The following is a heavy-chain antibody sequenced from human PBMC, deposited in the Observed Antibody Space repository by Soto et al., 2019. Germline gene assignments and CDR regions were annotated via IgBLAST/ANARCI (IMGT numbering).Heavy chain of an antibody. V-gene: IGHV3-30*18. Sequence: GGSLRLSCAASGFTFSSYGMHWVRQAPGKGLEWVAVISYDGSNKYYADSVKGRFTISRDNSKNTLYLQMNSLRAEDTAVYYCAKSPGPYYFDYWGQGTLVTVSS. J-gene: IGHJ4*02. CDR3: AKSPGPYYFDY. CDR1: GFTFSSYG. CDR2: ISYDGSNK.